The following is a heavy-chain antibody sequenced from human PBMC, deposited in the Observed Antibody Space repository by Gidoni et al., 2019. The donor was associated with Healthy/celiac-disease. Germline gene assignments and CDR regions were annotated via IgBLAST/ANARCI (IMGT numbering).Heavy chain of an antibody. V-gene: IGHV4-34*01. CDR3: ANRRTVDTAMVGGDNWFDP. Sequence: QVQLQQWGAGLLKPSETLSLTCAVYGGSFSGYYWSWIRQPPGKGLEWIGEINHSGSTNYNPSLKSRVTISVDTSKNQFSLKLSSVTAADTAVYYCANRRTVDTAMVGGDNWFDPWGQGTLVTVSS. D-gene: IGHD5-18*01. CDR2: INHSGST. J-gene: IGHJ5*02. CDR1: GGSFSGYY.